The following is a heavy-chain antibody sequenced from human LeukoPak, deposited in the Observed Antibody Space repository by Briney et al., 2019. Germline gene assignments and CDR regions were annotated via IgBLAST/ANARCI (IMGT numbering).Heavy chain of an antibody. J-gene: IGHJ4*02. Sequence: SVKVSCKAFGGTFSSYAISWVRQAPGQGLEWMGRIIPIFGTANYAQKFQGRVTITTDESTSTAYMELSSLRSEDTAVYYCARSYGSGWYGNYYFDYWGQGTLVTVSS. D-gene: IGHD6-19*01. CDR2: IIPIFGTA. CDR1: GGTFSSYA. V-gene: IGHV1-69*05. CDR3: ARSYGSGWYGNYYFDY.